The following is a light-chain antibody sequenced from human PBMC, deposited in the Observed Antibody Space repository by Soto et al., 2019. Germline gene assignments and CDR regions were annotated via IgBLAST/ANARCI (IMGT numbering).Light chain of an antibody. J-gene: IGKJ1*01. CDR3: QQYNSYSAWT. V-gene: IGKV1-5*01. Sequence: DIQMTQSPSSLSASVGDRGTITCRASQSISSWLAWYQQKPGKAPKLLIYDASSLQGGVPSRFSGSGSGTEFTLTIRGLQPDDFATYDCQQYNSYSAWTVGQGTKVDIK. CDR1: QSISSW. CDR2: DAS.